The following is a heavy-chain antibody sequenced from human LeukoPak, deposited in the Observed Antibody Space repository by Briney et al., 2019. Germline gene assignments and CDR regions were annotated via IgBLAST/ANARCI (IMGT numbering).Heavy chain of an antibody. V-gene: IGHV3-66*01. Sequence: GGSLRLSCAASGFTVSSNYMGWVRQAPGKGLEWVSVIYSGGSTYYADSVKGRFTISRDNSKNTLYLQMNSLRAEDTAVYYCARDGLAGMFDYWGQGTLVTVSS. CDR2: IYSGGST. D-gene: IGHD6-19*01. CDR3: ARDGLAGMFDY. CDR1: GFTVSSNY. J-gene: IGHJ4*02.